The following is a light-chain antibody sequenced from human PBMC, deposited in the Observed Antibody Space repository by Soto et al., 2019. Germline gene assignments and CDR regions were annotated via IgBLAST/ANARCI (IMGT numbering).Light chain of an antibody. V-gene: IGKV1-27*01. J-gene: IGKJ2*01. CDR1: QGISNY. CDR2: AAS. Sequence: DIQMTQSPSSLSASVGHRVTITCRASQGISNYLAWYQQKPGKVPKLLVYAASTLQSGVPSRFSGSGSGTDFTLTIGSVQPEDVATYYCQKYNSAPHTFGQGTKLEIK. CDR3: QKYNSAPHT.